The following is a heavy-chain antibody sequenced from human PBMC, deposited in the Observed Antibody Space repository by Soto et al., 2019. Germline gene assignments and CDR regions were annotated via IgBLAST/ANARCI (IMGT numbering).Heavy chain of an antibody. D-gene: IGHD3-10*01. J-gene: IGHJ4*02. CDR2: IYSSGTT. CDR1: GGSIISGDYY. V-gene: IGHV4-30-4*01. Sequence: QVQLQESGPGLVQPSQTLSLTCTVSGGSIISGDYYWTWIRQSPEKGLEWIGYIYSSGTTYYNPSLKIRVAISEDTSRNQFLLDLDSVTDPDTALYYCARGHRFGESKNDYWGQGTLVTVSS. CDR3: ARGHRFGESKNDY.